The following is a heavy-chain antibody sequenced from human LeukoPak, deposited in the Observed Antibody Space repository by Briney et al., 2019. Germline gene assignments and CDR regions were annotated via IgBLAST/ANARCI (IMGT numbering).Heavy chain of an antibody. D-gene: IGHD5-12*01. CDR1: GFTFSSYG. CDR2: IRYDGSNK. V-gene: IGHV3-30*02. Sequence: QPGGSLRLSCAASGFTFSSYGMHWVRQAPGKGLEWVAFIRYDGSNKYYADSVKGRFTISRDNSKNTLYLQMNSLRAEDTAVYYCAKAWEDRGIVATTIDYWGQGTLVTVSS. CDR3: AKAWEDRGIVATTIDY. J-gene: IGHJ4*02.